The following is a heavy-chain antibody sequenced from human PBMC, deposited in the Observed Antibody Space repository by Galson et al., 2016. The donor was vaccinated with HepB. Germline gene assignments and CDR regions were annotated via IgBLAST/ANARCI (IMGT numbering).Heavy chain of an antibody. D-gene: IGHD5-12*01. J-gene: IGHJ4*02. CDR1: GFTFSDYG. Sequence: SLRLSCAASGFTFSDYGMHWVRQAPGRGLEWVAVTSHDGSHTNYADSVKGRFTISRDNSKNTLYLEMNSLRAEDTAVYYCAKVGLSAYTGYDSPYFFDYWGQGTLVTVSS. V-gene: IGHV3-30*18. CDR2: TSHDGSHT. CDR3: AKVGLSAYTGYDSPYFFDY.